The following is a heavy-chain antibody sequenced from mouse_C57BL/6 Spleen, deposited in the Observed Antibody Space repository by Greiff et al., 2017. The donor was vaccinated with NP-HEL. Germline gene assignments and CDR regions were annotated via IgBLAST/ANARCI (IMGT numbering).Heavy chain of an antibody. CDR2: IDPSDSET. V-gene: IGHV1-52*01. D-gene: IGHD1-1*01. CDR1: GYTFTSYW. J-gene: IGHJ2*01. Sequence: VKLQQPGAELVRPGSSVKLSCKASGYTFTSYWMHWVKQRPIQGLEWIGNIDPSDSETHYNQKFKDKATLTVDKSSSTAYMQLSSLTSEDSAVYYCARWGYGSSWDYWGQGTTLTVSS. CDR3: ARWGYGSSWDY.